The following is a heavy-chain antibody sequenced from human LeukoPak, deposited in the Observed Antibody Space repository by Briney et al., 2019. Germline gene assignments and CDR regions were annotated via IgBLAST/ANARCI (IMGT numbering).Heavy chain of an antibody. J-gene: IGHJ6*03. CDR2: IYTSGST. Sequence: KPSETLSLTCTVSGVSISSYYWSWIRQPAGKGLGWIGRIYTSGSTNYNPSLKSRVTMSVDTSKNQFSLKLSSVTAADTAVYYCASSGIFGVVTPMDVWGKGTTVTVSS. CDR1: GVSISSYY. V-gene: IGHV4-4*07. D-gene: IGHD3-3*01. CDR3: ASSGIFGVVTPMDV.